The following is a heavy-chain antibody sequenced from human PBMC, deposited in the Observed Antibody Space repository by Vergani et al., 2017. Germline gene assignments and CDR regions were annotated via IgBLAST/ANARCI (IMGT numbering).Heavy chain of an antibody. Sequence: EVQLLESGGGLVQPGGSLRLFCTASGFTFSNYWMQWVRQAPGKGLMWVSRINSDGDSTSYADSVKGRFTISRDNAKNTLYLQMDSLRAEDTAVYYCARDGWELLDYFYYMDVWGKGTTVTVSS. V-gene: IGHV3-74*01. CDR3: ARDGWELLDYFYYMDV. CDR1: GFTFSNYW. CDR2: INSDGDST. J-gene: IGHJ6*03. D-gene: IGHD1-26*01.